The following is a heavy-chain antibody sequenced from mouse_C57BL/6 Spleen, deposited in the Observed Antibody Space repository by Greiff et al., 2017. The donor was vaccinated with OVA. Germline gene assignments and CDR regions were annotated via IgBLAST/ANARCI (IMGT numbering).Heavy chain of an antibody. CDR2: INPSNGGT. CDR3: ARTPPGSSPWFAY. Sequence: VQLQQPGTELVKPGASVKLSCKASGYTFTSYWMPWVKQRPGQGLEWIGNINPSNGGTNYNEKFKSKATLTVDKSSSTAYMQLSSLTSEDSAVYYCARTPPGSSPWFAYWGQGTLVTVSA. J-gene: IGHJ3*01. V-gene: IGHV1-53*01. D-gene: IGHD1-1*01. CDR1: GYTFTSYW.